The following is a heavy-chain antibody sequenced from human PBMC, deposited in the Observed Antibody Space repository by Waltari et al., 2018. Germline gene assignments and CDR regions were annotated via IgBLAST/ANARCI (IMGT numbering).Heavy chain of an antibody. V-gene: IGHV3-23*01. Sequence: QLLESGGGWRQAGGSLRLSCAASGFTFSNYAMSWVLQALGKGPEWVSGITSGGGDTYYTDSVRGRFTISRDNSKNTVYLQMNSLRHEDTAVYYCAKEIYRIGRPCFDYWGQGVRVTVSS. J-gene: IGHJ4*02. CDR3: AKEIYRIGRPCFDY. CDR1: GFTFSNYA. D-gene: IGHD6-19*01. CDR2: ITSGGGDT.